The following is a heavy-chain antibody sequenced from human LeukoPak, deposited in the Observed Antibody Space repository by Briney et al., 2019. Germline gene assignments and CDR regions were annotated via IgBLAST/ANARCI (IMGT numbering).Heavy chain of an antibody. D-gene: IGHD3-22*01. V-gene: IGHV3-66*01. J-gene: IGHJ4*02. CDR1: GFTVSSNY. CDR2: IYSGGST. Sequence: GGSLRLSCAASGFTVSSNYMSWVRQAPGKGLEWVSVIYSGGSTYYADSVKGRFTISRDNSKNTLYLQMNSLRAEDTAVYYCAKDQDSEYYYDSSGYYYWGQGTLVTVSS. CDR3: AKDQDSEYYYDSSGYYY.